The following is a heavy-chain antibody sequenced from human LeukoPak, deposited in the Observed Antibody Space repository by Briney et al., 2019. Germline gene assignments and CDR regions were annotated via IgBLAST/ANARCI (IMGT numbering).Heavy chain of an antibody. CDR2: IYYSGST. J-gene: IGHJ6*02. CDR1: GGSISSYY. V-gene: IGHV4-59*01. Sequence: SQTLSLTCTVSGGSISSYYWSWIRQPPGKGLEWIGYIYYSGSTNYNPSLKSRVTISVDTPKNQFSLKLSSVTAADTAVYYCARVAQGYYYGMDVWGQGTTVTVSS. CDR3: ARVAQGYYYGMDV. D-gene: IGHD5-12*01.